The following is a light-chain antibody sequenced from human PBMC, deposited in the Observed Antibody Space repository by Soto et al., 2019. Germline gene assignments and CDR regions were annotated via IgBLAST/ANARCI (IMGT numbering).Light chain of an antibody. Sequence: DIVMTQSPLSLPVTPGEPASISCRSSQSLLHSNGYNYLDWYLQKPGQSPQLLIYLGSNRASGVPDRFRGTGSGTDFTLKISRVEAEDVGVYYCMQALHTPPTFGQGTKVEIK. CDR2: LGS. CDR1: QSLLHSNGYNY. V-gene: IGKV2-28*01. CDR3: MQALHTPPT. J-gene: IGKJ1*01.